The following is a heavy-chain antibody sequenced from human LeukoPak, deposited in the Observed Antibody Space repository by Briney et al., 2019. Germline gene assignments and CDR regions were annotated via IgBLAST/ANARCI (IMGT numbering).Heavy chain of an antibody. D-gene: IGHD2-15*01. CDR2: IDPSDSYT. CDR3: ARPDCSGGNCYLLTY. V-gene: IGHV5-10-1*01. CDR1: GYSFANYW. Sequence: GESLKISCKGSGYSFANYWISWVHQMPGKGLEWMGRIDPSDSYTDYSPSFQGHVTISADKSISTAYLQWNSLKASDTAVYYCARPDCSGGNCYLLTYWGQGSLVTVSS. J-gene: IGHJ4*02.